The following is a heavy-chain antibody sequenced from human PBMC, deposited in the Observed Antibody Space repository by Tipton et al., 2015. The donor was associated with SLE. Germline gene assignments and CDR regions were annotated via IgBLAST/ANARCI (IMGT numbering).Heavy chain of an antibody. D-gene: IGHD4-23*01. V-gene: IGHV4-38-2*01. Sequence: TLSLTCAVSGYSISSGYYWGWIRQPPGKGLEWIGSIYHSGSTYYNPSLKSRVTISVDTSKNQFSLKLSSVTAADTAVYYCARGYRAHYGGNSYSYYYMDVWGKGTTVTVSS. CDR2: IYHSGST. J-gene: IGHJ6*03. CDR3: ARGYRAHYGGNSYSYYYMDV. CDR1: GYSISSGYY.